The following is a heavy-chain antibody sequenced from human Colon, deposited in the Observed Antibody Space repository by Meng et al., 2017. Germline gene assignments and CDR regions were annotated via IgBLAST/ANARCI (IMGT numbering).Heavy chain of an antibody. V-gene: IGHV4-31*03. D-gene: IGHD2-15*01. Sequence: VHPRASGPVLVRPSHTLSLPCNVLGDSHTGGGYYWGWTRQHPGKGLEWIGYIDQSGTTYDNPSLKTRLTMSVDTSKNQFSLKLTSVTAADTAVYYCARVVSLVVKGNWFDSWGQGTLVTVSS. CDR1: GDSHTGGGYY. CDR3: ARVVSLVVKGNWFDS. J-gene: IGHJ5*01. CDR2: IDQSGTT.